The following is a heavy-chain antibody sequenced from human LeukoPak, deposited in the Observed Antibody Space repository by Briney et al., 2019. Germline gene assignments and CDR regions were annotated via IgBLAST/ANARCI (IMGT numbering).Heavy chain of an antibody. J-gene: IGHJ4*02. Sequence: PGRSLRLSCAASGFTFDGYGMYWVRQAPGKGLEWVSGITWNSDDMAYAASVKGRFTISRDNAKNCLYLQMNSLRVEDTALYYCTKVTDWRTGFDYRGQGTLVTVSS. CDR1: GFTFDGYG. CDR2: ITWNSDDM. V-gene: IGHV3-9*01. CDR3: TKVTDWRTGFDY. D-gene: IGHD3-9*01.